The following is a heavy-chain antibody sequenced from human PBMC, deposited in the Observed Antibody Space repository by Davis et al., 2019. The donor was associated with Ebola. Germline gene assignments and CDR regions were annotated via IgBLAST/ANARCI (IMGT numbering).Heavy chain of an antibody. V-gene: IGHV1-69*13. CDR3: ARSGVPAAIHGYGWFDP. J-gene: IGHJ5*02. D-gene: IGHD2-2*01. CDR1: AGTFSTYG. CDR2: IISLLGTA. Sequence: AASVKVSCKASAGTFSTYGISWVRQAPGQGLEWMGGIISLLGTANYAQKFQGRVTITADESTSTAYMELSSLKSEDTAVYYCARSGVPAAIHGYGWFDPWGQGTLVTVSS.